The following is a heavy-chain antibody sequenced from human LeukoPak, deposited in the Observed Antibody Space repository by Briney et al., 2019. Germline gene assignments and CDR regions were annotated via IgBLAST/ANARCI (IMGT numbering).Heavy chain of an antibody. CDR3: ARYYADVNGYYYYYDY. J-gene: IGHJ4*02. D-gene: IGHD3-22*01. Sequence: PLETLSLTCTVSGASVSSYYWSWIRKHPGKGLEWIGFSAHTGSSSYNPSLKSRVSISVDKSMNHFSLRLTSVTTADTAVYYCARYYADVNGYYYYYDYWGQGTLVTVSS. V-gene: IGHV4-59*02. CDR2: SAHTGSS. CDR1: GASVSSYY.